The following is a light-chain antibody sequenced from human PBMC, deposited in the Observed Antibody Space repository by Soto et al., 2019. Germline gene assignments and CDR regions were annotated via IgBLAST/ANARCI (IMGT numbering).Light chain of an antibody. J-gene: IGKJ5*01. Sequence: EVVMTQSPATLSVSPGERATLSCRASQSISNTLVWYQQKPGQAPRLLISGAYNRATGVPARFRGSGFGTDFTLTISSVQSEDFAVYYCQQYSDWPITFGQGTRLE. CDR3: QQYSDWPIT. CDR1: QSISNT. V-gene: IGKV3-15*01. CDR2: GAY.